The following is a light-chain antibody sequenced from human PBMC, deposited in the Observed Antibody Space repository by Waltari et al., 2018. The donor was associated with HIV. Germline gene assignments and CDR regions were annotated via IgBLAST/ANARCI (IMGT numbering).Light chain of an antibody. CDR3: QQRGNWPPAAT. J-gene: IGKJ4*01. CDR2: DAS. V-gene: IGKV3-11*01. CDR1: QSLSSY. Sequence: PGEKATLSCRASQSLSSYLAWYQQKPGQPPRLLIYDASNRATGIPARFSGSGSGTDFTLTISSLEPEDFAVYYCQQRGNWPPAATFGGGTKVEIK.